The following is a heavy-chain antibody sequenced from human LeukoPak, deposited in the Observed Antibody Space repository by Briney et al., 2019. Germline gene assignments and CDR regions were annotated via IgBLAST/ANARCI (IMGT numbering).Heavy chain of an antibody. CDR2: IIPIFGTA. CDR1: GGTFSSYG. CDR3: ARLDEYSSSSRYYGMDV. J-gene: IGHJ6*02. V-gene: IGHV1-69*13. Sequence: VASVTVSFTASGGTFSSYGISWVRQAPGQGLEWMGGIIPIFGTANYAQKFQGRVTITADESTSTAYMELSSLRSEDTAVYYCARLDEYSSSSRYYGMDVWGQGTTVTVSS. D-gene: IGHD6-6*01.